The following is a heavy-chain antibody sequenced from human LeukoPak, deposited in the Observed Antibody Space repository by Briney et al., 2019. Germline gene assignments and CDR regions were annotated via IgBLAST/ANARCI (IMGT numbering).Heavy chain of an antibody. CDR3: ARETITIFGVARGPVDP. V-gene: IGHV4-34*01. D-gene: IGHD3-3*01. CDR2: INHSGST. CDR1: GGSFSGYY. J-gene: IGHJ5*02. Sequence: SETLSLTCAVYGGSFSGYYWSWIRQPPGKGLEWIGKINHSGSTNYNPSLKSRVTISVATSKNQFSLKLSSVTAADTAVYYCARETITIFGVARGPVDPWGQGTLVTVSS.